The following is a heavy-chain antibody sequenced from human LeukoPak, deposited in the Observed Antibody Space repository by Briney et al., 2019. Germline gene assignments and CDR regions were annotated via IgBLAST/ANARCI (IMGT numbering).Heavy chain of an antibody. V-gene: IGHV3-7*01. Sequence: PGGSLRLSCAASGFTFSDSWMSWVRQAPGKGLQWVANIKQDGSEKYYVDSVKGRFTISRDNAKNSLYLQMNSLRAEDTAVYYCARLAVAGNFFDYWGQGTLVTVSS. J-gene: IGHJ4*02. CDR2: IKQDGSEK. CDR1: GFTFSDSW. CDR3: ARLAVAGNFFDY. D-gene: IGHD6-19*01.